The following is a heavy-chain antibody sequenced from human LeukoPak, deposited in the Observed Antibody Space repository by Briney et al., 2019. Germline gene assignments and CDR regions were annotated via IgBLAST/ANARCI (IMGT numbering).Heavy chain of an antibody. CDR1: GFTFSSDV. CDR3: ARRGYSYGRAPEDCYYYYMDV. V-gene: IGHV3-23*01. D-gene: IGHD5-18*01. CDR2: ISGSGGRT. Sequence: PGGSLRLSCAASGFTFSSDVMSWVRQAPGKGLEWVSAISGSGGRTYYADSVKGRFTISRDNSKNTLYLQMNSLRAEDTAVYYCARRGYSYGRAPEDCYYYYMDVWGKGTTVTVSS. J-gene: IGHJ6*03.